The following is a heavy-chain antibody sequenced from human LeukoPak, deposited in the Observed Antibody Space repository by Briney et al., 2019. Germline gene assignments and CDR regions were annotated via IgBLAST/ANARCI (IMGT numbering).Heavy chain of an antibody. Sequence: ASVKVSCKASGYTFRDYEINWVRQAPGLGLEWVAWIHANSGKAGSAQKFQGRVTLTRDTSTETAFMELSGLTSDDSATSFCGRGHYGGNRYLDNWGRETLVTVSS. V-gene: IGHV1-8*01. CDR3: GRGHYGGNRYLDN. D-gene: IGHD4-23*01. CDR2: IHANSGKA. CDR1: GYTFRDYE. J-gene: IGHJ4*02.